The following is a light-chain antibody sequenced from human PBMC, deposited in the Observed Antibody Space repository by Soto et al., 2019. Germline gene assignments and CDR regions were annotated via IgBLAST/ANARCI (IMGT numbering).Light chain of an antibody. CDR1: QSVLYSSNNKNY. CDR3: QQYYSTPPYT. CDR2: WAS. J-gene: IGKJ2*01. V-gene: IGKV4-1*01. Sequence: DIVMTQSPDSLAVSLGERATINCKSSQSVLYSSNNKNYLAWYRQKPRQPPKLLIYWASIRESGVPDRISGSGSGTDFTLTISSLQAEDVAVYYCQQYYSTPPYTFGQGTKLEIK.